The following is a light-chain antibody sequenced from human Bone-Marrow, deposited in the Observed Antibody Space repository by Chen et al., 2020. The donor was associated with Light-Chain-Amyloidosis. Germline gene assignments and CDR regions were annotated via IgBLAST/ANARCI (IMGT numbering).Light chain of an antibody. CDR3: QQYNNWPLT. J-gene: IGKJ1*01. CDR1: QSIRGN. CDR2: GAS. V-gene: IGKV3-15*01. Sequence: VMTQSPVALSVSPGDTATLSCRASQSIRGNLAWYQQRPGQAPRLLIYGASARATVIPARFSGSGFETDFTLTISTIQSEDFAVYYCQQYNNWPLTFGQGTRVDIK.